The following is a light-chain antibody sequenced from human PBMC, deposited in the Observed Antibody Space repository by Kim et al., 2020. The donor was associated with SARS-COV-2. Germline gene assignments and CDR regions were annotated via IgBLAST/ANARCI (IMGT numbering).Light chain of an antibody. CDR3: QQVNSFPHT. Sequence: SASVGDRVTITGRASQDISNWLVWYQQKPGKAPKRLIYSASSLQSGVPSRFSGSGSGTDFSLTISSLQPEDFAAYYCQQVNSFPHTFGQGTKLEI. CDR1: QDISNW. CDR2: SAS. J-gene: IGKJ2*01. V-gene: IGKV1-12*01.